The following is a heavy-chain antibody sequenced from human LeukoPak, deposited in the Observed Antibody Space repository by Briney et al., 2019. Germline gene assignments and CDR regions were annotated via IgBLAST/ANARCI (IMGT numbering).Heavy chain of an antibody. CDR2: INHSGST. Sequence: SETLSLTCAVHGGSFSGYYWSWIRQPPGKGLEWIGEINHSGSTNYNPSLKSRVTISVDTSKNQFSLKLSSVTAADTAVYYCARVDPGTSIYSGYAGYYFDYWGQGTLVTVSS. D-gene: IGHD5-12*01. CDR3: ARVDPGTSIYSGYAGYYFDY. CDR1: GGSFSGYY. J-gene: IGHJ4*02. V-gene: IGHV4-34*01.